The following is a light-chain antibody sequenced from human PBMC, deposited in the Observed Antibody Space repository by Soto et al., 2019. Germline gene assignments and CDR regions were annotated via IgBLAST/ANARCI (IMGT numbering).Light chain of an antibody. V-gene: IGKV1-27*01. CDR3: QKYNGAQWT. J-gene: IGKJ1*01. CDR2: AAS. Sequence: DIQMTQSPSSLSASVGDRVTIACRASQGISNYLVWYQQKPGKVPKLLFYAASTLQSGVPSRFSGSGSGTDFTLTISSLQPEDVATYYCQKYNGAQWTFGQGTKVEIK. CDR1: QGISNY.